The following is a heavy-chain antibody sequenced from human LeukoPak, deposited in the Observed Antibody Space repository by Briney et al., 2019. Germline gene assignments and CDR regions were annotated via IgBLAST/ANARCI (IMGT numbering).Heavy chain of an antibody. CDR2: IKQDGSEK. CDR3: ASLWDGGY. CDR1: GFTFSDNW. Sequence: PGGSPRLSCAASGFTFSDNWMTWVRQAPGKGLEWVATIKQDGSEKYYVDSVRGRFTISRDNAKNSLSLQMNSLRVEDTAVYYCASLWDGGYWGQGTLVSVSS. V-gene: IGHV3-7*01. J-gene: IGHJ4*02. D-gene: IGHD1-26*01.